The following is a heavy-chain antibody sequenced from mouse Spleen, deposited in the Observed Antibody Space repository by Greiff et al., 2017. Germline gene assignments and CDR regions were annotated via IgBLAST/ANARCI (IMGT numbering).Heavy chain of an antibody. Sequence: QVQLQQSGPGLVQPSQSLSITCTVSGFSLTDSGVHWIRQSPGNGLEWLGVIWKGGSRDYNAAFMSRLTITKDNSKSQVFFQMNSLQADDTAIYYCAKNSPLYDYPDYWGQGTTLTVSS. CDR3: AKNSPLYDYPDY. J-gene: IGHJ2*01. D-gene: IGHD2-4*01. CDR2: IWKGGSR. V-gene: IGHV2-5*01. CDR1: GFSLTDSG.